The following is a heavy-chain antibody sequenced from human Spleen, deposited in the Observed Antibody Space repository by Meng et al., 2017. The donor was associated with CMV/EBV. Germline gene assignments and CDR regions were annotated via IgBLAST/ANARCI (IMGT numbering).Heavy chain of an antibody. CDR1: GGSVSSGSYY. V-gene: IGHV4-61*01. CDR2: IYYSGST. D-gene: IGHD6-13*01. J-gene: IGHJ5*02. CDR3: ARGYSSSWSPRFDP. Sequence: SGGSVSSGSYYWGWIRQPPGKGLEWIGYIYYSGSTNYNPSLKSRVTISVDTSKNQFSLKLSSVTAADTAVYYCARGYSSSWSPRFDPWGQGTLVTVSS.